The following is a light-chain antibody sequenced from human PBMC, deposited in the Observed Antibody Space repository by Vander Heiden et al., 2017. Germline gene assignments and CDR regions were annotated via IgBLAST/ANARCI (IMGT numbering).Light chain of an antibody. CDR3: QAWDSSIAV. J-gene: IGLJ2*01. Sequence: SYQQTQPPSVSVSPGQAATITCSGDTLWNKYVCWYQQRSGQSPVLVSYQDNKRPSGIPERFSGSNSGNTATLTISGTQAVDEADYYCQAWDSSIAVFGGGTKLTVL. CDR1: TLWNKY. CDR2: QDN. V-gene: IGLV3-1*01.